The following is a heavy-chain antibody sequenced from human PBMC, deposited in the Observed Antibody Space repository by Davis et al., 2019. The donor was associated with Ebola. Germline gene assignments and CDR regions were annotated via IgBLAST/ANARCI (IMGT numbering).Heavy chain of an antibody. Sequence: GGSLRLSCAASGFTFSTYAMGWVRQAPGKGLEWVSTIAGTGGTTYYADSVRGRFTIYRDNSKDTVYLQMHSPTADDTAVYYCAKGRWGDSWGQGTLVTVSS. CDR1: GFTFSTYA. CDR2: IAGTGGTT. D-gene: IGHD7-27*01. V-gene: IGHV3-23*01. CDR3: AKGRWGDS. J-gene: IGHJ5*01.